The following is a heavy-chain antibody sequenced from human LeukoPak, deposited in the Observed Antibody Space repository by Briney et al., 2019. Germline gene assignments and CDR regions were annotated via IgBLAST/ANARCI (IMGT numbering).Heavy chain of an antibody. D-gene: IGHD3-10*01. CDR2: ISGSGGST. CDR3: AKVGFGELPQERIDY. Sequence: PGGSLRLSCAASGFTFSSYAMSWVHQAPGKGLEWVSAISGSGGSTYYADSVKGRFTISRDNSKNTLYLQMNSLRAEDTAVYYCAKVGFGELPQERIDYWGQGTLVTVSS. J-gene: IGHJ4*02. V-gene: IGHV3-23*01. CDR1: GFTFSSYA.